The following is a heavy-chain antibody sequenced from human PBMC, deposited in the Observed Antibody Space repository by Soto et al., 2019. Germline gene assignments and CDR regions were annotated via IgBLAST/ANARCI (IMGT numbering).Heavy chain of an antibody. CDR2: IKQDGSNK. D-gene: IGHD3-3*01. CDR1: GFTFSSYW. CDR3: ARDHGGTDFAEWTYYFDY. V-gene: IGHV3-7*01. J-gene: IGHJ4*02. Sequence: GGSLRLSCASSGFTFSSYWISWVRQAPGKGLELVANIKQDGSNKYYADSVKSRFTISRDNSKNTLYLQMNSLRAEDTAVYYCARDHGGTDFAEWTYYFDYWGQGTLVTVSS.